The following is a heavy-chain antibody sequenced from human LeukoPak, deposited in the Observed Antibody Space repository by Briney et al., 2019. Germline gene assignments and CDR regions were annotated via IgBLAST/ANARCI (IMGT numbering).Heavy chain of an antibody. CDR1: GFTLSSYS. Sequence: PGGCLRLSCPVSGFTLSSYSIESVRQARGKGLEWVSSISSSSSYITYADSVKGRLTISRNNAKNTLNLQMNILRAEDTAVYYCARKLGCANGVCLDGMYVCSQGNAITVTS. J-gene: IGHJ6*02. CDR3: ARKLGCANGVCLDGMYV. CDR2: ISSSSSYI. D-gene: IGHD2-8*01. V-gene: IGHV3-21*01.